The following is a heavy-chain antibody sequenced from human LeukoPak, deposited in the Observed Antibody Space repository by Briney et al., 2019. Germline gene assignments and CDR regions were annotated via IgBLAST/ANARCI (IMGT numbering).Heavy chain of an antibody. CDR2: ISSSSSTI. CDR3: ARGEQQLVMYYYGMDV. V-gene: IGHV3-48*04. Sequence: GGSLRLSCAASGFTFSSYSMNWVRQAPGKGLEWVSYISSSSSTIYYADSVKGRFTISRDNAKNSLYLQMNSLRAEDTAVYYCARGEQQLVMYYYGMDVWGQGTTVTVSS. CDR1: GFTFSSYS. D-gene: IGHD6-13*01. J-gene: IGHJ6*02.